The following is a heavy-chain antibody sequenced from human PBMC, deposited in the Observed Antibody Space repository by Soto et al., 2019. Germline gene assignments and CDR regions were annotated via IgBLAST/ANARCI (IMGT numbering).Heavy chain of an antibody. V-gene: IGHV4-31*03. J-gene: IGHJ6*02. Sequence: QVQLQESGPGLVKPSQTLSLPCTVSGGSIFGGNYYWSWIRQHPGKGLGWIGYFYDSGRTYYNPSLKSRVTISVDTSKSQFSLRLTSVTAADTAVYYCAGGGPDEYYYGLDIWGQGTTVTVSS. CDR3: AGGGPDEYYYGLDI. CDR1: GGSIFGGNYY. CDR2: FYDSGRT. D-gene: IGHD3-16*01.